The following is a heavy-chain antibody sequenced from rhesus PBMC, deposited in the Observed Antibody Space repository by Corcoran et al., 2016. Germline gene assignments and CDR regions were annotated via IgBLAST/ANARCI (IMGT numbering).Heavy chain of an antibody. CDR3: ARGRYSGYSYGLDS. Sequence: QVQLQESGPGLVKPSETLSLTCAVSGDSVSSSNWWSWIRQPPGKGLEWIGYISGKSGSTDYNPSLKRRVTISTDTSKNQFSLKLSSVAAADTAVYYCARGRYSGYSYGLDSWGQGVVVTVSS. CDR1: GDSVSSSNW. J-gene: IGHJ6*01. V-gene: IGHV4-65*01. CDR2: ISGKSGST. D-gene: IGHD5-24*01.